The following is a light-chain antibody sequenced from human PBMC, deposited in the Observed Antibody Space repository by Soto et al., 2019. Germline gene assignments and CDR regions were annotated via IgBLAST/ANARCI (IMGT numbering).Light chain of an antibody. CDR3: QQRRHWPRT. J-gene: IGKJ2*01. CDR1: QSISIY. V-gene: IGKV3-11*01. CDR2: DAS. Sequence: EIVLTQSPATLSLSPGERATLSCRASQSISIYLAWYQQKPGQAPRLLIYDASNRATGIPARFTGSGSGTDFTLTISSLEPEDFAVYYCQQRRHWPRTFGQGTKLEIK.